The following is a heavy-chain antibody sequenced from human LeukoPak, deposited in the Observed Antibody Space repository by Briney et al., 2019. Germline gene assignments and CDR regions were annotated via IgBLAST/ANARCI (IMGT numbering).Heavy chain of an antibody. Sequence: PGGSLRLSCTASGFSLSRYWMHWVRQAPGKGLVWVSRINSDGSSTNYADSVKGRFTISSDNAKNTLFLEMNSLRAEDTAVYYCATGDGDSRYYFDSWGQGTQVTVSS. CDR1: GFSLSRYW. D-gene: IGHD4-17*01. J-gene: IGHJ4*02. V-gene: IGHV3-74*01. CDR3: ATGDGDSRYYFDS. CDR2: INSDGSST.